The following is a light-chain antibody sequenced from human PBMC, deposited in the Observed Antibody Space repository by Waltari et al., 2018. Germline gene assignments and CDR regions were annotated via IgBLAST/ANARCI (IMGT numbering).Light chain of an antibody. CDR3: QQLKDYPTT. CDR1: QGISTY. CDR2: CAS. J-gene: IGKJ5*01. V-gene: IGKV1-9*01. Sequence: IQLTQSPSSLSASVGDRVTITCRASQGISTYLGWYQQKPGKAPHLLIYCASTLQGGVPSRFSGSGSGTDFTLTISDLQPEDSATYYCQQLKDYPTTFGRGTRLEIK.